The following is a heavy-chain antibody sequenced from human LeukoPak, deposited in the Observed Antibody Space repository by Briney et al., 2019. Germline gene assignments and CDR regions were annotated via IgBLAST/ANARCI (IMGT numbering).Heavy chain of an antibody. Sequence: SETLSLTCAIYGGSFSGYFWSWFRQPPGKGLEWIGEINRSGSTNYNSSLSLKSRVTISVDKSKNQFSLKLSSVTAADTAVYYCARDSKAVAAAFDYWGQGTLVTVSS. D-gene: IGHD6-19*01. CDR3: ARDSKAVAAAFDY. CDR1: GGSFSGYF. V-gene: IGHV4-34*01. J-gene: IGHJ4*02. CDR2: INRSGST.